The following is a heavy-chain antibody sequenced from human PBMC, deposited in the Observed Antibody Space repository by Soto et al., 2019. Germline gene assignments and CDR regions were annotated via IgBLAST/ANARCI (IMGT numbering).Heavy chain of an antibody. CDR3: ARGHIPVYGPVPDYFDS. V-gene: IGHV4-34*02. J-gene: IGHJ4*02. D-gene: IGHD2-21*01. CDR1: GGSLRGSY. Sequence: QVHLQQWGAGLLKPSETLSLTCGVYGGSLRGSYWSWIRQPPGKALEWLGKVTHSASTTFNPSLKRRVSGSVDTPDNQCSLKLTSVTAADTAVYYCARGHIPVYGPVPDYFDSWGQGTLVTVSS. CDR2: VTHSAST.